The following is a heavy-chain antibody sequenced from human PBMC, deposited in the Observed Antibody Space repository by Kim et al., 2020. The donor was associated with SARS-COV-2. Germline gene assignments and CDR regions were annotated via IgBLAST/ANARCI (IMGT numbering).Heavy chain of an antibody. V-gene: IGHV3-33*01. Sequence: GGSLRLSCAASGFTFSSYGMHWVRQAPGKGLEWVAVIWYDGSNKYYADSVKGRFTISRDNSKNTLYLQMNSLRSEDTAVYYCARLTYYYDSSGTLYYFDYWGQGTLVTVSS. CDR3: ARLTYYYDSSGTLYYFDY. CDR1: GFTFSSYG. J-gene: IGHJ4*02. CDR2: IWYDGSNK. D-gene: IGHD3-22*01.